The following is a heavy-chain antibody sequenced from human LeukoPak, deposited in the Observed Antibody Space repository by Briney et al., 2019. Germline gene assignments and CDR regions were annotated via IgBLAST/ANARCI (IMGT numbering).Heavy chain of an antibody. J-gene: IGHJ5*02. Sequence: GGSLRLSCAASGFTFSSYSMNWVRQAPGKGLEWVSSISSSSSYIYYADSVKGRFTISRDNAKNSLYLQMNSLRAEDTAVYYCAREEGYYDSGGYYYWFDPWGQGTLVTVSS. V-gene: IGHV3-21*01. CDR3: AREEGYYDSGGYYYWFDP. CDR1: GFTFSSYS. D-gene: IGHD3-22*01. CDR2: ISSSSSYI.